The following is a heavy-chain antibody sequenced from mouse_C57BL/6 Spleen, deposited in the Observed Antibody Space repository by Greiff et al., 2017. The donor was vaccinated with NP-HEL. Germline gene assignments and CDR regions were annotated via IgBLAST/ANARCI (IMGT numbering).Heavy chain of an antibody. Sequence: QVQLQQSGPELVKPGASVKISCKASGYAFSSSWMNWVKQRPGKGLEWIGRIYPGDGDTNYNGKFKGKATLTADKSSSTAYMQLSSLTSEDSAVYFCARSITTVVERTWFAYWGQGTLVTVSA. CDR2: IYPGDGDT. CDR3: ARSITTVVERTWFAY. CDR1: GYAFSSSW. J-gene: IGHJ3*01. V-gene: IGHV1-82*01. D-gene: IGHD1-1*01.